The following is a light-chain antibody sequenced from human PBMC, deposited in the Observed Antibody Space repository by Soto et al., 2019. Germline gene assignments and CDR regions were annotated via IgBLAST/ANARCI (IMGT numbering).Light chain of an antibody. CDR2: GVS. CDR1: SSDVGGYNC. CDR3: SSYAGSNNVV. V-gene: IGLV2-8*01. Sequence: QSALTQPPSASGSPGQSVTISCTGTSSDVGGYNCVSWYQQHPGKAPKLMIYGVSKRPLGVPDRFSGSKSGNTASLAVSGLQAEDEADYYCSSYAGSNNVVFGGGTQLTVL. J-gene: IGLJ2*01.